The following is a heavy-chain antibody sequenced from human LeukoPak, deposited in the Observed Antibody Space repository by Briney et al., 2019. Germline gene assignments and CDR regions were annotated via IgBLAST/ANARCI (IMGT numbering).Heavy chain of an antibody. CDR3: AKGGHDFNPFYW. Sequence: PGGSLRLSCAASGFTFSTYAMGWVRHAPGQGLEWVSSIKRGGGDPFYADSVKGRFTISRDNSKNTLFLQLNSLRAEDTAVYYCAKGGHDFNPFYWWGQGTLVTVSS. D-gene: IGHD2-21*02. CDR2: IKRGGGDP. V-gene: IGHV3-23*01. CDR1: GFTFSTYA. J-gene: IGHJ4*02.